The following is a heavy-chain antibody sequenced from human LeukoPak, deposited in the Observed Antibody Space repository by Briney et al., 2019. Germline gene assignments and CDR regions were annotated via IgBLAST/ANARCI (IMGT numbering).Heavy chain of an antibody. V-gene: IGHV4-39*01. CDR3: ARQRSNSGYYSNWFDP. D-gene: IGHD3-3*01. Sequence: PSETLSLTCTVSGGSISNTNYYWGWIRQPPGKGLEWIGTIYYSGNTYYNPSLKSRVTIFVDTSKNHFSLKLSFVTASDTAVYYCARQRSNSGYYSNWFDPWGQGTLVTVSS. CDR1: GGSISNTNYY. CDR2: IYYSGNT. J-gene: IGHJ5*02.